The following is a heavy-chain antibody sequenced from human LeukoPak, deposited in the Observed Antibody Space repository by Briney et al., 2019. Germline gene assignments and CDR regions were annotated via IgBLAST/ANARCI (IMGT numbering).Heavy chain of an antibody. CDR1: GGSISSGSYY. CDR2: IYTSGST. D-gene: IGHD3-3*01. V-gene: IGHV4-61*02. CDR3: AREWGYYDFWSGYLFFDY. Sequence: SETLSLTCTVSGGSISSGSYYWSWIRQPAGKGLEWIGRIYTSGSTNYNPSLKSRVTISVDTSKNQFSLKLSSVTAADTAVYYCAREWGYYDFWSGYLFFDYWGQGTLVTVSS. J-gene: IGHJ4*02.